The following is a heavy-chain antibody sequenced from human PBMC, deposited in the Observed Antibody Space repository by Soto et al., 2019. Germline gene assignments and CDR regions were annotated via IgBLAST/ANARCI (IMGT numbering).Heavy chain of an antibody. CDR1: GFTFSSYG. V-gene: IGHV3-30*18. Sequence: QVQLVESGGGVVQPGRSLRLSCAASGFTFSSYGMHWVRQAPGKGLEWVAVISYDGSNKYYADSVKGRFTISRDNSKNTLYLQMNSLRAEDTAVYYCAKDKWEGGYGMDVWGQGTTVTVSS. D-gene: IGHD1-26*01. CDR2: ISYDGSNK. CDR3: AKDKWEGGYGMDV. J-gene: IGHJ6*02.